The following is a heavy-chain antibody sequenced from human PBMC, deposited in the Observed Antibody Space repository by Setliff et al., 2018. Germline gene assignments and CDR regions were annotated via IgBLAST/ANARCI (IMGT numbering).Heavy chain of an antibody. J-gene: IGHJ4*02. CDR2: INHRGST. CDR3: ARGRNIAARLLDS. Sequence: PSETLSLTCAAYGGTFSDYYWTWIRQPPGKGPEWIGEINHRGSTNYNPPLKSRATISIDTSKDQFSLKLISMSAADTAVYFCARGRNIAARLLDSWGPGALVTVSS. V-gene: IGHV4-34*01. CDR1: GGTFSDYY. D-gene: IGHD6-6*01.